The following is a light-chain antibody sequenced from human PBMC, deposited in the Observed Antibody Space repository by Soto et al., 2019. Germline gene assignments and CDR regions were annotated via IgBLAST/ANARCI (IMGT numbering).Light chain of an antibody. CDR1: QRISSN. V-gene: IGKV3-15*01. CDR2: GAS. CDR3: QHHTNWPPWT. J-gene: IGKJ1*01. Sequence: EVVMTQSPATLSVSPGEIATLSCRASQRISSNLAWYQQRRGQAPRPLIYGASTSAPGIPARFSGSGTETEFTLTISSLQSEDFAVYYCQHHTNWPPWTFGQGTKVEIK.